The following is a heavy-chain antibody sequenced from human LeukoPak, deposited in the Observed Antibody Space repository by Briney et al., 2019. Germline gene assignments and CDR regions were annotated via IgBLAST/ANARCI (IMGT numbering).Heavy chain of an antibody. J-gene: IGHJ4*02. V-gene: IGHV3-74*01. CDR1: GFTSSSYW. D-gene: IGHD3-9*01. Sequence: GGSLRLSCAASGFTSSSYWMHWVRQAPGKGLVWVSRINSDGSSTSYADSVKGRFTISRDNAKNTLYLQMNSLRAEDTAVYYCARDQRALTGYYVGNMRDEGYFDYWGQGTLVTVSS. CDR2: INSDGSST. CDR3: ARDQRALTGYYVGNMRDEGYFDY.